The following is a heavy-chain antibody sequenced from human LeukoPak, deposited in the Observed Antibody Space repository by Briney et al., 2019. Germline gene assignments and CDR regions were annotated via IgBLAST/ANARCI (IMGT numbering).Heavy chain of an antibody. V-gene: IGHV4-34*01. CDR1: GGSFRGYY. J-gene: IGHJ6*02. Sequence: SETLSLTCAVNGGSFRGYYWSWIRQPPGKGLEWIGEINHSGSTNYNPSLKSRVTISVDTSKNQFSLKLSSVTAADTAVYYCARGWVVPAAMRGYYYYYGMDVWGQGTTVTVSS. CDR3: ARGWVVPAAMRGYYYYYGMDV. CDR2: INHSGST. D-gene: IGHD2-2*01.